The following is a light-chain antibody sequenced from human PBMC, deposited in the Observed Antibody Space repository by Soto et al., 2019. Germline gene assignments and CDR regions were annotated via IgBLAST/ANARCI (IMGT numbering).Light chain of an antibody. CDR1: HSVSIN. J-gene: IGKJ1*01. Sequence: EIVMTQSPATLSLSPGRRATLSYRATHSVSINLAWYQQKPGQAPRLLIYSASTRASGIPYRFSGSGSGTEFTLTISRLQPEDFAVYYCQQYGTSPQTFGQGTKVDIK. V-gene: IGKV3-15*01. CDR2: SAS. CDR3: QQYGTSPQT.